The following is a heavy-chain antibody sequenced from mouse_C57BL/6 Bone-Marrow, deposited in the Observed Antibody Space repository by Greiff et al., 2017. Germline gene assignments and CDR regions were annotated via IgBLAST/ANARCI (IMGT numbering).Heavy chain of an antibody. J-gene: IGHJ2*01. CDR1: GYTFTSYW. D-gene: IGHD1-1*01. CDR3: ESEYYGSSYVDY. Sequence: QVQLKQPGAELVKPGASVKLSCKASGYTFTSYWMHWVKQRPGRGLEWIGRIDPNSGGTKYKEKFKSKATLTVDKPSSTAYMQLSSLTSGDSAVYVCESEYYGSSYVDYWGQGTTLTVSS. CDR2: IDPNSGGT. V-gene: IGHV1-72*01.